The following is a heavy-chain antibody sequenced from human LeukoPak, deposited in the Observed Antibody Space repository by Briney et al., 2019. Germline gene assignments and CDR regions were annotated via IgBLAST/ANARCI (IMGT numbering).Heavy chain of an antibody. Sequence: ASVKVSCKASGYTFTDYYMHWVRQAPGQGLEWMGWISPGSGVTNYSQNFQGRVTMTRDTSISAAYMELNRLRSDDTAVYYCATRGAVMGHDCWGQGTLVTVSS. V-gene: IGHV1-2*02. CDR3: ATRGAVMGHDC. CDR1: GYTFTDYY. CDR2: ISPGSGVT. J-gene: IGHJ4*02. D-gene: IGHD2-8*01.